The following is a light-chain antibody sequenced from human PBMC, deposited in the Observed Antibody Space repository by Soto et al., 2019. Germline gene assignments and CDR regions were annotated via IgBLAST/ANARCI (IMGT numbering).Light chain of an antibody. J-gene: IGKJ1*01. CDR3: QQAYSVPLT. Sequence: DIPMTQSPSTLSASVGDRVTITCRASQSISSWLAWYQQKPGKAPILLIYEASSLQGGVPSRFSGSASGTEFTLTISSLQPEDFATYYCQQAYSVPLTFGQGTKVEIK. V-gene: IGKV1-5*01. CDR1: QSISSW. CDR2: EAS.